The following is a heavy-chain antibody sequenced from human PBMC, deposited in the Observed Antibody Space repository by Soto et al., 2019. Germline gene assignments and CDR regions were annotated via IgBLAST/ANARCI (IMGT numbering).Heavy chain of an antibody. V-gene: IGHV1-2*02. Sequence: VKVSCKASGYTFTGYYMHWVRQAPGQGLEWMGWINPNSGGTNYAQKFQGRVTMTRDTSISTAYMELSRLRSDDTAVYYCARKMTTVTTGRYYYYYGMDVWGQGTTVTVSS. CDR2: INPNSGGT. CDR3: ARKMTTVTTGRYYYYYGMDV. CDR1: GYTFTGYY. D-gene: IGHD4-4*01. J-gene: IGHJ6*02.